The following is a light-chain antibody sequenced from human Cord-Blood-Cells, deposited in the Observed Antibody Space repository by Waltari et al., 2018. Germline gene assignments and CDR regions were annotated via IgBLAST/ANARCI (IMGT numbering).Light chain of an antibody. CDR2: DVS. CDR1: SSDVGGYNY. J-gene: IGLJ3*02. V-gene: IGLV2-14*01. CDR3: GSYTSSSTLV. Sequence: QSALTQPASVSGSPGQSITISCTGTSSDVGGYNYVSWYQQHPGKAPKLMIYDVSKRPSGVSNRFSGSKSGNTASLTISGLQAGDEADYYCGSYTSSSTLVFGGGTKLTVL.